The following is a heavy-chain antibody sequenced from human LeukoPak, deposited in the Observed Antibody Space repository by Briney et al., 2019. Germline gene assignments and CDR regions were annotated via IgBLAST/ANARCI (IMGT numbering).Heavy chain of an antibody. V-gene: IGHV4-59*01. D-gene: IGHD1-14*01. CDR1: GDSISRYY. Sequence: SETLSLTCTVSGDSISRYYWSWIRQSPGKGLEWIGYYGGRTTYNPSLKSRVTMSVDTAKNQFSLKLTSVTAADTAVYYCARYDHAPSYYYYYMDVWGKGTTVTVPS. CDR3: ARYDHAPSYYYYYMDV. CDR2: YYGGRT. J-gene: IGHJ6*03.